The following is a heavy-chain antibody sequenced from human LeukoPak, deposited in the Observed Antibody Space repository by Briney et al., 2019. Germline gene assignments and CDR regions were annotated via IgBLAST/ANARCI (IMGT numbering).Heavy chain of an antibody. CDR2: ISYDGSDK. V-gene: IGHV3-30*18. D-gene: IGHD6-19*01. CDR3: AKDISASSGWYRFDY. J-gene: IGHJ4*02. Sequence: GGSLRLSCAASGFTFSTYGMPWVRQAPGKGLEWVALISYDGSDKKYADSANGRFTISRDNSKNTLYLQMNSLRAEDTALYYCAKDISASSGWYRFDYWGQGTLVTVSS. CDR1: GFTFSTYG.